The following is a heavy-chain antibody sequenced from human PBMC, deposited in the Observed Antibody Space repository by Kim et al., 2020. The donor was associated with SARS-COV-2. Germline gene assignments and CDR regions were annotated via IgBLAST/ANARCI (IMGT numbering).Heavy chain of an antibody. CDR2: INSRSDII. D-gene: IGHD5-12*01. Sequence: GGSLRLSCVASGFTFSNYTMMWVRQAPDQGLEWVSYINSRSDIIYYADSVKGRFTISRDNVKNSLYLQMSSLKDEDTAVYYCARIQKAKGGYDFHSADYWGRGTLVTVSS. J-gene: IGHJ4*02. V-gene: IGHV3-48*02. CDR3: ARIQKAKGGYDFHSADY. CDR1: GFTFSNYT.